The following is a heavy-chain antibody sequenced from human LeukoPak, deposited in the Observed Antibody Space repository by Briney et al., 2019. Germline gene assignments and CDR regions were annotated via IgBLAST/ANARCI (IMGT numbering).Heavy chain of an antibody. J-gene: IGHJ4*02. V-gene: IGHV1-18*01. CDR1: GYTFTSYG. CDR2: ISAYNGNT. D-gene: IGHD5-18*01. CDR3: ARVARKGIQLWENFDY. Sequence: ASVMVSCKASGYTFTSYGISWVRQAPGQGLEWMGWISAYNGNTNYAQKLQGRVTMTTDTSTSTAYMELRSLRSDDTAVYYCARVARKGIQLWENFDYWGQGTLVTVSS.